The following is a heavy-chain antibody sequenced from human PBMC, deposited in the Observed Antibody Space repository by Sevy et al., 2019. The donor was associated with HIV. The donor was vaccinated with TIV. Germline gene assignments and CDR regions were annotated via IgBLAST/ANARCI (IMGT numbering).Heavy chain of an antibody. D-gene: IGHD5-12*01. V-gene: IGHV3-30*04. CDR3: ASLPTPYGGYPYYFDY. J-gene: IGHJ4*02. CDR2: ISFDERNK. CDR1: GFTFSNHA. Sequence: GGSLRLSCAGSGFTFSNHAMNWVRQAPGKGLEWVAVISFDERNKYYADSVKGRFTISRDNSKNTLFLQMNSLRAEDTAVYYCASLPTPYGGYPYYFDYWGQGTLVTVSS.